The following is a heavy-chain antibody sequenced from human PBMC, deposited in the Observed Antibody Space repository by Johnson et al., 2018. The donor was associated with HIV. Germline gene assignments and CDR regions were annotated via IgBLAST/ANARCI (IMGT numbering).Heavy chain of an antibody. CDR1: GFTFDDYA. Sequence: VQLVESGGGLVQPGRSLRLSCAASGFTFDDYAMHWVRQAPGKGLEWVSGISWNSGSIGYADSVKGRFTISIDNAKNSLYLQMNSLRAEDTALYYCAKDIRGSLGAFDIWGQGTMVTVSS. J-gene: IGHJ3*02. V-gene: IGHV3-9*01. CDR3: AKDIRGSLGAFDI. D-gene: IGHD1-26*01. CDR2: ISWNSGSI.